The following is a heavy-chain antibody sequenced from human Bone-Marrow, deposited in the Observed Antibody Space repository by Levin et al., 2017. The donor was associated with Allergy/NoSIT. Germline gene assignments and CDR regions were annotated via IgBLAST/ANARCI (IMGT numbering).Heavy chain of an antibody. V-gene: IGHV3-49*04. CDR3: TRALTTPKGS. J-gene: IGHJ5*02. Sequence: GSLRLSCRGSGVNFGDYVLSWVRRAPGKGLEWVGFIRSKGYGATTEYAASVKGRFTISRDDSTGIAYLQMNSLRMEDTALYYCTRALTTPKGSWGQGTLVTVSS. CDR2: IRSKGYGATT. CDR1: GVNFGDYV. D-gene: IGHD4-11*01.